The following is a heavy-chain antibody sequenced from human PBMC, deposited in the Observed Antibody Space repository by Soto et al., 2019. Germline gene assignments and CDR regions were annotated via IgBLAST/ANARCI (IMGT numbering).Heavy chain of an antibody. CDR3: ARDGVVVVAATGWSGMDV. V-gene: IGHV1-3*01. CDR1: GYTFTSYA. J-gene: IGHJ6*02. CDR2: INAGNGNT. Sequence: ASVKVSCKASGYTFTSYAMHWVRQAPGQGLEWMGWINAGNGNTKYSQKFQGRVTITRDTSASTAYMELSSLRSEDTAVYYCARDGVVVVAATGWSGMDVWGQGTTVTVSS. D-gene: IGHD2-15*01.